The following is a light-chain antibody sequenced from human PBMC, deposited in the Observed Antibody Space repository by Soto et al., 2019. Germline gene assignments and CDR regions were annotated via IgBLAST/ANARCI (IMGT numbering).Light chain of an antibody. J-gene: IGLJ1*01. CDR2: EVR. Sequence: QSALTQPPSASGSPGQSVTISCTGTSSDVGGYNYVSWYQQHPGKAPKLMIYEVRERPSGVPDRFSGSKSGNTASLTVSGLQAEDEADYYCSSYVGTNVYVFGTGTKPTVL. CDR3: SSYVGTNVYV. V-gene: IGLV2-8*01. CDR1: SSDVGGYNY.